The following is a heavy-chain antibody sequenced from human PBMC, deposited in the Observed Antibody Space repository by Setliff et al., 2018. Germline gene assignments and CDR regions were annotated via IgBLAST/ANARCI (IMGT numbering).Heavy chain of an antibody. CDR1: GFTFNSYA. J-gene: IGHJ4*02. Sequence: GGSLRLSCAVSGFTFNSYAMSWVRQAPGKGLEWVSTISGSDGTRYADSVKGRSTISGDNSENTLSLQLNSLRAEDTAVYYCAKLRSSSAYGPLDYWGQGTLVTVSS. CDR2: ISGSDGT. V-gene: IGHV3-23*01. D-gene: IGHD3-22*01. CDR3: AKLRSSSAYGPLDY.